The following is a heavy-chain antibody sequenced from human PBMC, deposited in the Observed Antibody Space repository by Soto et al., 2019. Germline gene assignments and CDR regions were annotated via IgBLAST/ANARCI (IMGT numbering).Heavy chain of an antibody. Sequence: TLSLTCTVSGGSISSGGYYWSWIRQHPGKGLEWIGYIYYSGNTYYNPSLKSRVTISVDTSKNQFSLKLSSVTAADTAVYYCARERRYCGGDCAAYYGMDVWGQGTTVTVSS. CDR1: GGSISSGGYY. D-gene: IGHD2-21*02. CDR3: ARERRYCGGDCAAYYGMDV. V-gene: IGHV4-31*03. CDR2: IYYSGNT. J-gene: IGHJ6*02.